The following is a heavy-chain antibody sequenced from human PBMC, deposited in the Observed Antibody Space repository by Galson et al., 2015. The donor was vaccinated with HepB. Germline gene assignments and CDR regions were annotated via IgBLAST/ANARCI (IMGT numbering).Heavy chain of an antibody. CDR2: ISYDGSNK. Sequence: SLRLSCAASGFTFSSYAMHWVRQAPGKGLEWVAVISYDGSNKYYADSVKGRFTISRDNSKNTLYLQMNSLRAEDTAVYYCAREPYCTNGVCYSLYYYYMDVWGKGTTVTVSS. CDR3: AREPYCTNGVCYSLYYYYMDV. D-gene: IGHD2-8*01. V-gene: IGHV3-30-3*01. CDR1: GFTFSSYA. J-gene: IGHJ6*03.